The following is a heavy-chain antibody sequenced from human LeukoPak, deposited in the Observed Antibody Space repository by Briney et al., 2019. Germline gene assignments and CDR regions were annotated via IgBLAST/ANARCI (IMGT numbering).Heavy chain of an antibody. J-gene: IGHJ4*02. CDR3: ARQCSGRACFGY. V-gene: IGHV4-39*01. CDR2: IYYSGTT. D-gene: IGHD6-19*01. CDR1: GGSIDSSSHY. Sequence: PSETLSLTCTVSGGSIDSSSHYWGWIRQPPGKGLEGLGIIYYSGTTYYNPSLKRRLTMSVDTSKNQFSLNLSSVTAADTAVYYCARQCSGRACFGYWGQGTLVTVSS.